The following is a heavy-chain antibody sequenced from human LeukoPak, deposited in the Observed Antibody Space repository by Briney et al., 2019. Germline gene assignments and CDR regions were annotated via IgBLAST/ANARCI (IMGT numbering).Heavy chain of an antibody. CDR3: ASESIDILTGYYKGYFDY. D-gene: IGHD3-9*01. J-gene: IGHJ4*02. Sequence: ASVKVSCKASGYTFTGYYMHWVRQAPGQRLEWMGWINPNSGGTNDPQKFQGRVTMTRDTSISTAYMELSRLRSDDTAVYYCASESIDILTGYYKGYFDYWGQGTLVTVSS. CDR2: INPNSGGT. CDR1: GYTFTGYY. V-gene: IGHV1-2*02.